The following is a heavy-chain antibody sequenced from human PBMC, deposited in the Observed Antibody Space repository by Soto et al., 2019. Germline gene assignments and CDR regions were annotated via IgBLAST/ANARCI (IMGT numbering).Heavy chain of an antibody. CDR1: GYTFPSYG. Sequence: ASVEVSCKASGYTFPSYGISWVRQAPGQGLEWMGWISAYNGNTNYAQKLQGRVTMTTDTSTSTAYMGLRSLRSDDTAVYYCARGTPLGSGSALSYYYGMDVWGQGTTVTVSS. CDR3: ARGTPLGSGSALSYYYGMDV. CDR2: ISAYNGNT. J-gene: IGHJ6*02. V-gene: IGHV1-18*04. D-gene: IGHD7-27*01.